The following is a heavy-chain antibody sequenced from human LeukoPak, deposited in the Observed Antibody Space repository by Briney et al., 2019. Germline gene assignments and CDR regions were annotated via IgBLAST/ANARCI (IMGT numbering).Heavy chain of an antibody. D-gene: IGHD3-10*01. CDR2: IYHSGRT. CDR1: GDSISSGDFN. J-gene: IGHJ4*02. CDR3: ARERAGAGAHFDY. V-gene: IGHV4-31*03. Sequence: SETLSLTCSVSGDSISSGDFNWSWMRQHPGKGLGWIGYIYHSGRTNYNPSLESRLTISVDTSRDQFSLRLTSVTAADTAVYFCARERAGAGAHFDYWGQGTLVTVSS.